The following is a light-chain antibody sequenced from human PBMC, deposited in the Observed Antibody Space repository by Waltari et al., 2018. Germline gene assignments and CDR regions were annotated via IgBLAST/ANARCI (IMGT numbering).Light chain of an antibody. CDR3: QQSYSTPR. CDR1: QSISSY. V-gene: IGKV1-39*01. Sequence: DIQITQSPSSLSASVGDRVHITCRASQSISSYLNWYQQKPGKAPKLLIYAASSLQSGVPSRFSGSGYGTDFTLTISSLQPEDFATYYCQQSYSTPRFGGGTKVEIK. J-gene: IGKJ4*01. CDR2: AAS.